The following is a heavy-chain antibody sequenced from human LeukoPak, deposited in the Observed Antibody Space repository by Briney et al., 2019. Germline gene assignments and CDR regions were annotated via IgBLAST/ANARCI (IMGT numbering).Heavy chain of an antibody. CDR2: ISYDGSNK. J-gene: IGHJ6*02. D-gene: IGHD6-6*01. CDR3: ARDRDSSSSFWRHYNGMDV. V-gene: IGHV3-30-3*01. Sequence: GGSLRLSCAASGFTFSSYAMHWVRQAPGEGVEWVAVISYDGSNKYYADSVKGRFTISRDNSKNTLYLQMNSLRAEDTAVYYCARDRDSSSSFWRHYNGMDVWGQGTTVTVSS. CDR1: GFTFSSYA.